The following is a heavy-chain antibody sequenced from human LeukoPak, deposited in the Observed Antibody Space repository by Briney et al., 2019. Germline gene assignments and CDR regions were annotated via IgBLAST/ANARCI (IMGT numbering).Heavy chain of an antibody. Sequence: PSETLSLTCTVSGGSISSYHWSWIRQPPGKGLEWIGYIYYSGCANYNPSLKSRVTISVDTSKNQFSLKLSSVTAADTAVYYCARLKYGTTEDYWGQGTLVTVSS. CDR2: IYYSGCA. CDR3: ARLKYGTTEDY. CDR1: GGSISSYH. V-gene: IGHV4-59*01. D-gene: IGHD1/OR15-1a*01. J-gene: IGHJ4*02.